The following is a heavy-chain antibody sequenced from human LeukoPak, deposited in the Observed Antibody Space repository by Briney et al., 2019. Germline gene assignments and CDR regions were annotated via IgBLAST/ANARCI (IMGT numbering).Heavy chain of an antibody. D-gene: IGHD2-21*02. J-gene: IGHJ5*02. Sequence: PSETLSLTCSVSGYSISSGYYWGWIRQPPGKGLEWIGSIYHSGSTYYNPSLKSRVTISVDTSKNQFSLKLSSVTAADTAVYYCVRASGLPCGGDCYSVWFDPWGQGTLVTVSS. CDR1: GYSISSGYY. CDR2: IYHSGST. V-gene: IGHV4-38-2*02. CDR3: VRASGLPCGGDCYSVWFDP.